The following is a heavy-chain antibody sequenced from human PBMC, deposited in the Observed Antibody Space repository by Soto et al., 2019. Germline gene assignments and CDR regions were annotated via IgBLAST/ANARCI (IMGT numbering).Heavy chain of an antibody. Sequence: GASVKVSCKASGGTFSSYTISWVRQAPGQGLEWMGRIIPILGITNYAQKFQGRVTITRDTSTSTAYMELSRLRSDDTAVYYCARSRAVTMYNWFDPWGQGSLVTVSS. V-gene: IGHV1-69*02. D-gene: IGHD3-10*02. CDR2: IIPILGIT. CDR1: GGTFSSYT. J-gene: IGHJ5*02. CDR3: ARSRAVTMYNWFDP.